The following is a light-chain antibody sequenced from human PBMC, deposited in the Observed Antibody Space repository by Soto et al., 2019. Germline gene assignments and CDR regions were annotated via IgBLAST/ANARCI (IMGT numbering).Light chain of an antibody. CDR3: QSYDSSLSGYWV. CDR2: SNN. J-gene: IGLJ3*02. Sequence: QSALTQPPSVSGAPGQRVTISCTGSSSNIGAGYAVNWYQQLPGTAPKLLMSSNNNRPSGVPDRFSGSKSGTSASLAITGLQAEDEADYYCQSYDSSLSGYWVFGGGTKLTVL. CDR1: SSNIGAGYA. V-gene: IGLV1-40*01.